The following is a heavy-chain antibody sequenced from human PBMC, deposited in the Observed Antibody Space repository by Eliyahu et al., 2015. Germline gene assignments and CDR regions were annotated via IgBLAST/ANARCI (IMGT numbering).Heavy chain of an antibody. J-gene: IGHJ4*02. V-gene: IGHV3-30*03. D-gene: IGHD3-16*01. CDR1: GFTFSSYG. CDR3: ARGESFDY. CDR2: ISYDGSNK. Sequence: QVQLVESGGGVVQPGRSLRLSCAASGFTFSSYGMHWVRQAPGKGLEWVAVISYDGSNKYYADSVKGRFTISRDNSKNTLYLQMNSLRAEDTAVYYCARGESFDYWGQGTLVTVSS.